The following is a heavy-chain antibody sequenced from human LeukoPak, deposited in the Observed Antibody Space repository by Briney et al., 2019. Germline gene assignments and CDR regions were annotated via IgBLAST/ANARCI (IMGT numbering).Heavy chain of an antibody. D-gene: IGHD3-22*01. Sequence: PGGSLRLSCAVSGITLSNYGMIGVRQAPGKVLEWVAGISDSGGSTNYADSVKVRFTISRDNPKNTLYLQMNSLRAEDTAVYFCAKRGVVIRVILVGFHKEAYYFDSWGQGALVTVSS. CDR2: ISDSGGST. CDR1: GITLSNYG. CDR3: AKRGVVIRVILVGFHKEAYYFDS. J-gene: IGHJ4*02. V-gene: IGHV3-23*01.